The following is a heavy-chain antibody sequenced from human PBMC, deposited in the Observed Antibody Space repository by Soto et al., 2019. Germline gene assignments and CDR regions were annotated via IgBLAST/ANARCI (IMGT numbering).Heavy chain of an antibody. CDR2: IYYSGST. CDR1: GGSISSYY. CDR3: ERDHKEAFDI. V-gene: IGHV4-59*01. Sequence: SETLSLTCTVSGGSISSYYWSWIRQPPGKGLEWIGYIYYSGSTNYNPSLKSRVMMSVDTSKSLFSLKLNSVTAADTAIYYCERDHKEAFDIWGQGTLVTVSS. J-gene: IGHJ3*02.